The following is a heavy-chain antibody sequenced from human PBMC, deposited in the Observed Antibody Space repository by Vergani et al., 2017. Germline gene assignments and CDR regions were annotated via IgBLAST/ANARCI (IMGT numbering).Heavy chain of an antibody. CDR3: ANAGSGQERY. CDR2: IRYDGSNK. V-gene: IGHV3-30*02. J-gene: IGHJ4*02. CDR1: GFTFSSYG. D-gene: IGHD3-10*01. Sequence: VQLVESGGGLVQPGRSLRLSCAASGFTFSSYGMHWVRQAPGKGLEWVAFIRYDGSNKYFADSVMGRFTISRDNSKNTLYLQMNSLRAEDTAVYYCANAGSGQERYWGQGTLVTVSS.